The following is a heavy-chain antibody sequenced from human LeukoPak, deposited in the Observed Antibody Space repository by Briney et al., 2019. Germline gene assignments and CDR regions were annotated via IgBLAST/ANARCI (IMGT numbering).Heavy chain of an antibody. CDR3: AREDNYYGSECLFVGFDY. D-gene: IGHD3-10*01. V-gene: IGHV3-48*03. J-gene: IGHJ4*02. Sequence: GGSLRLSCAASGFTFSSYEMNWVRQAPGKGLEWVSYISSSGSTIYYADSVKGRFTISRDNAKNSLYLQMNSLRAEDTAVYYCAREDNYYGSECLFVGFDYWGQGTLVTVSS. CDR2: ISSSGSTI. CDR1: GFTFSSYE.